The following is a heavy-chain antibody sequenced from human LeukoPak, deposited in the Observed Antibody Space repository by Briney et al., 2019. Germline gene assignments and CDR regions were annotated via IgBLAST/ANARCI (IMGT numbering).Heavy chain of an antibody. CDR1: GFTVSSNY. D-gene: IGHD1-26*01. CDR2: IYSGGST. CDR3: ARDPYSGSYGDYYYYYMDV. V-gene: IGHV3-53*01. Sequence: PGGSLRLSCAASGFTVSSNYMSWVRQAPGKGLEWVSVIYSGGSTYYADSVKGRFTISRDNAKSSLYLQMNSLRAEDTAVYYCARDPYSGSYGDYYYYYMDVWGKGTTVTISS. J-gene: IGHJ6*03.